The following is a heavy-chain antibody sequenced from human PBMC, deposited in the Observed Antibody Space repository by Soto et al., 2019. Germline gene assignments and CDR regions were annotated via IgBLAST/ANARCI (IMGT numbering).Heavy chain of an antibody. V-gene: IGHV3-23*01. CDR2: ISGSGGST. Sequence: GGSLRLSCAASGFTFSSYAMSWVRQAPGKGLEWVSAISGSGGSTYYADSVKGRFTISRDNSKNTLYLQMNSLRAEDTAVYYCAKNYCGSGSYSGTDYWGQGTLVTVSS. CDR3: AKNYCGSGSYSGTDY. CDR1: GFTFSSYA. D-gene: IGHD3-10*01. J-gene: IGHJ4*02.